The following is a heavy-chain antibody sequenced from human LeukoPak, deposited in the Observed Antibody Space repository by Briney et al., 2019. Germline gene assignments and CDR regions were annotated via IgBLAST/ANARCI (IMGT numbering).Heavy chain of an antibody. CDR1: GGSISSGGYS. Sequence: SETLSLTCAVSGGSISSGGYSWSWIRQPPGKGLEWIGYIYHSGSTYYNPSLKSRVTISVDGSKNQFSLKLSSVTAADTAVYYCAREVPLVRGWYFDLWGRGTLVTVSS. V-gene: IGHV4-30-2*01. CDR2: IYHSGST. CDR3: AREVPLVRGWYFDL. D-gene: IGHD6-6*01. J-gene: IGHJ2*01.